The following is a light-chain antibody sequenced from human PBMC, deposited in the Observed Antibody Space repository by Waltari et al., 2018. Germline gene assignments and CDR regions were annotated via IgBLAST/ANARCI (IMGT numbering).Light chain of an antibody. CDR3: QAWDSSTAV. J-gene: IGLJ2*01. CDR2: RDT. V-gene: IGLV3-1*01. CDR1: KLGDKY. Sequence: SYELAQPPSVSVSPGQTASITCSGDKLGDKYVSWYQHKPGQSPVVVIYRDTERPSGIPERFSGSNSGKTATLTISGTQTMDEADYYCQAWDSSTAVFGGGTKLTVL.